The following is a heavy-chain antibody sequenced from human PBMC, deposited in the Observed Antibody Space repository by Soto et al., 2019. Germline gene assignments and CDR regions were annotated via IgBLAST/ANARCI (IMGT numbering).Heavy chain of an antibody. J-gene: IGHJ4*02. D-gene: IGHD6-13*01. Sequence: GGSLRLSCAASGFTFSSYAMSWVRQAPGKWLEWVSAISGSGGSTYYADSVKGRFTISRDNSKNTLYLQMNSLRAEDTAVYYCAKYKTKIAAAVPKGGYFDYWGQGXLVTVSS. CDR3: AKYKTKIAAAVPKGGYFDY. CDR1: GFTFSSYA. V-gene: IGHV3-23*01. CDR2: ISGSGGST.